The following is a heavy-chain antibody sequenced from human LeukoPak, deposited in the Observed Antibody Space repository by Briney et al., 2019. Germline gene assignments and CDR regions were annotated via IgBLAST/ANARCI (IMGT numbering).Heavy chain of an antibody. CDR2: ISGSGGST. Sequence: GGSLRLSCAASGFTFSSYAMSWVRQAPGKGLEWVSAISGSGGSTYYADSVEGRFTISRDNSKNTLYLQMNSLRAEDTAVYYCAKFYAVLRAYNWFDPWGQGTLVTVSS. J-gene: IGHJ5*02. CDR1: GFTFSSYA. CDR3: AKFYAVLRAYNWFDP. V-gene: IGHV3-23*01. D-gene: IGHD4/OR15-4a*01.